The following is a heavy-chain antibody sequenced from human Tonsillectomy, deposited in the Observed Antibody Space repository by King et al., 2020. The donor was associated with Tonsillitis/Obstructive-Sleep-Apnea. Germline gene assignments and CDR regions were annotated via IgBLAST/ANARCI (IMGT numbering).Heavy chain of an antibody. J-gene: IGHJ6*03. Sequence: VQLVESGGGLVKPGGSLRLSCAASGFTFSSYSMNWVRQAPGKGLEWVSSISSSSSYIYYADSVKGRFTISRDNAKNSLYLQMNSLRAEDTAVYYCARDCSSTSCYGRYYYYYMDVWGKGTTVTVSS. V-gene: IGHV3-21*01. CDR3: ARDCSSTSCYGRYYYYYMDV. CDR1: GFTFSSYS. D-gene: IGHD2-2*01. CDR2: ISSSSSYI.